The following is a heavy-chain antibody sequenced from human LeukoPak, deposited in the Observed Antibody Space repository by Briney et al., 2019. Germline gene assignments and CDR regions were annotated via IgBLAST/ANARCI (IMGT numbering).Heavy chain of an antibody. V-gene: IGHV4-39*07. CDR2: IYYSGST. CDR1: SGSISSSSYY. Sequence: NTSETLSLTCTVSSGSISSSSYYWGWIRQPPGKGLEWIGSIYYSGSTYYNPSLKSRVTISVDTSKNQFSLKLSSVTAADTAVYYCARVIRPGVVIPNDAFDIWGQGTMVTVSS. D-gene: IGHD3-22*01. J-gene: IGHJ3*02. CDR3: ARVIRPGVVIPNDAFDI.